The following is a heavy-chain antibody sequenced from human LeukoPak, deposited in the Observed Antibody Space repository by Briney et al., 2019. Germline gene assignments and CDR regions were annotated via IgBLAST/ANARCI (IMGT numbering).Heavy chain of an antibody. CDR1: GGSFSSGSYY. Sequence: PSETLSLTCTVSGGSFSSGSYYWSWIRQPPGKGLEWIGYIYYSGSTNYNPSLKSRVTISVDTSKNQFSLKLSSVTAADTAVYYCARTYGDRNWFDPWGQGTLVTVSS. J-gene: IGHJ5*02. D-gene: IGHD4-17*01. V-gene: IGHV4-61*01. CDR3: ARTYGDRNWFDP. CDR2: IYYSGST.